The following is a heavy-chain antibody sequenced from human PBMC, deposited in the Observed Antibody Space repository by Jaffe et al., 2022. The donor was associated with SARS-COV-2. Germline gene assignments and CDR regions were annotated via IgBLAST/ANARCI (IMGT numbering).Heavy chain of an antibody. CDR1: GYTFTDYY. J-gene: IGHJ4*02. D-gene: IGHD6-6*01. CDR3: ARDFRRPGSIGADFDY. CDR2: INPNSGGT. Sequence: QVQVVQSGAEVKKPGASVKVSCKASGYTFTDYYIHWVRQAPGQGLEWMGWINPNSGGTMYAQEFQGRVTMTRDTSISTAYMDLSGLRYDDTAIYYCARDFRRPGSIGADFDYWGQGTLVTVSS. V-gene: IGHV1-2*02.